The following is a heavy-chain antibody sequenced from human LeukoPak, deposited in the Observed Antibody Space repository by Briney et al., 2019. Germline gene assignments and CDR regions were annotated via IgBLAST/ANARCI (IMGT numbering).Heavy chain of an antibody. D-gene: IGHD5-24*01. CDR2: ISGSGGST. Sequence: GGSLRLSCAASGFTFSSYEMNWVRQAPGKGLEWVSAISGSGGSTYYADSVKGRFTISRDNSKNTLYLQMNSLRAEDTAVYYCARDLRGDGYNPHYYYMDVWGKGTTVTVSS. CDR1: GFTFSSYE. J-gene: IGHJ6*03. V-gene: IGHV3-23*01. CDR3: ARDLRGDGYNPHYYYMDV.